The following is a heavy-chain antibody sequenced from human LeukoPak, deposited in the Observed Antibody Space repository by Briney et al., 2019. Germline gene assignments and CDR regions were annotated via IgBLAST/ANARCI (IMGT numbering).Heavy chain of an antibody. D-gene: IGHD2-15*01. CDR2: INHSGST. V-gene: IGHV4-34*01. Sequence: SETLSLTCAVYGGSFNGYYGSWIRQPPGKGLEWIGEINHSGSTNYNPSLKSRVTISVDTSKNQFSLKLSSVTAADTAVYYCATRYCSGGSCYRRSYWYFDLWGRGTLVTVSS. J-gene: IGHJ2*01. CDR3: ATRYCSGGSCYRRSYWYFDL. CDR1: GGSFNGYY.